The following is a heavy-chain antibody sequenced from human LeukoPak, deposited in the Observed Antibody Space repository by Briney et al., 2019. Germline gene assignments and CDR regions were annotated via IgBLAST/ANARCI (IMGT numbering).Heavy chain of an antibody. D-gene: IGHD6-19*01. Sequence: GGSLRLSCAASGFTFSSYGMSWVRQAPGKGLVCVSRINIDGTSASYADSVKGRFTISRDNAKNALYLQMNSLRAEDTAVYYCVRGSSGWYGIDYWGQGALVNVSS. V-gene: IGHV3-74*01. CDR2: INIDGTSA. CDR1: GFTFSSYG. J-gene: IGHJ4*02. CDR3: VRGSSGWYGIDY.